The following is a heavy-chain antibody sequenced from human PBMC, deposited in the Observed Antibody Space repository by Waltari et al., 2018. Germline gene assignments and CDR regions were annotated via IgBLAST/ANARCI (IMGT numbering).Heavy chain of an antibody. J-gene: IGHJ4*02. V-gene: IGHV4-4*02. CDR1: GVSISSGNW. CDR3: ARGVSAVGIDF. Sequence: QVHLQESGPGLVKPSETLSLTCTVSGVSISSGNWWIWVRQFPGQGREWLGDIYSSGSNNYNASLKSRLTISVDNSKNQFSLRLNSVTVADTAVYYCARGVSAVGIDFWGQGTLVTVSS. D-gene: IGHD2-15*01. CDR2: IYSSGSN.